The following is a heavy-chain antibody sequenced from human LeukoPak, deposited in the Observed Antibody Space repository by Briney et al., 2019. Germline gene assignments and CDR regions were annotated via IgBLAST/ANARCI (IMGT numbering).Heavy chain of an antibody. CDR2: ISPSGDRT. J-gene: IGHJ4*02. CDR3: AIMHGYYDGSGFWVQ. V-gene: IGHV3-23*01. D-gene: IGHD3-22*01. Sequence: GGTLRLSCAASGFTFSSYAMSWVRQAPGKGLEWVSFISPSGDRTSNADSVEGRFTISRDNTRNTLYLQMNSLRDEDTGVYYCAIMHGYYDGSGFWVQWGQGTLVTVSS. CDR1: GFTFSSYA.